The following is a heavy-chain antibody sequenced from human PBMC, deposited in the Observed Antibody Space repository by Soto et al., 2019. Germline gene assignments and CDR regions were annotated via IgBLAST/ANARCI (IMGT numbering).Heavy chain of an antibody. CDR1: GGTFSSSA. V-gene: IGHV1-69*12. D-gene: IGHD2-8*01. CDR2: IIPMFGTE. J-gene: IGHJ6*02. CDR3: ASNGESYYYSCMDV. Sequence: QVQLVQSGAEVKKPGSSVKVSCKASGGTFSSSAISWVRQAPGQGLEWMGGIIPMFGTEENAQKFQGRVTITADESTSTDFMEVRSLRSEDTAVYYCASNGESYYYSCMDVWGQGTTVTVSS.